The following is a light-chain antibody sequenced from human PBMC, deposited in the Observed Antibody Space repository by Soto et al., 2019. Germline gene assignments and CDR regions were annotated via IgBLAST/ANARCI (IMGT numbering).Light chain of an antibody. CDR2: EVN. CDR3: CSYAGTRTSWV. V-gene: IGLV2-23*02. CDR1: SSDVGAYDY. J-gene: IGLJ1*01. Sequence: QSVLTQPASVSGSPGQSITISCTGTSSDVGAYDYVSWYQHHPGKAPKLMIYEVNNRPSGVSDRFSGSKSGNTASLTISGLQAEDEADYHCCSYAGTRTSWVFGTGTKLTVL.